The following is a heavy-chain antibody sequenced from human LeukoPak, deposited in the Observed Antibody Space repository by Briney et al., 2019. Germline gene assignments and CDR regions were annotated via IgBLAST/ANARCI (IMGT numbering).Heavy chain of an antibody. CDR2: ISAGGDLT. CDR3: ARVFAGIAARAFDI. V-gene: IGHV3-23*01. D-gene: IGHD6-6*01. CDR1: RFSFSAYP. Sequence: QTGGSLRLSCAASRFSFSAYPMGWVRRAPGRGLGWVSGISAGGDLTFHADPVKGRFTISRDNAKNSLYLQMNSLRAEDTAVYYCARVFAGIAARAFDIWGQGTMVTVSS. J-gene: IGHJ3*02.